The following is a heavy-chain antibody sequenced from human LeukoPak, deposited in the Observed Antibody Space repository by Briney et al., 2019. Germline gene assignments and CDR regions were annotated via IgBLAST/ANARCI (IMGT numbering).Heavy chain of an antibody. V-gene: IGHV3-21*01. Sequence: GGSLRLSCAASGFTFSSYSMNWVRQAPGKGLEWVSSISSSSSYIYYADSVKGRFTISRDNAKNSLYLQMNSLRAEDTAVYNCARSHGDYYDNSGYYQQYVDYWGQGTLVTVSS. CDR3: ARSHGDYYDNSGYYQQYVDY. CDR2: ISSSSSYI. D-gene: IGHD3-22*01. CDR1: GFTFSSYS. J-gene: IGHJ4*02.